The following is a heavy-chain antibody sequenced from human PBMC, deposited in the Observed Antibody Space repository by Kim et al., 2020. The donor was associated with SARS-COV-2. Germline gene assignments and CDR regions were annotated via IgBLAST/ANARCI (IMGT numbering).Heavy chain of an antibody. V-gene: IGHV1-3*01. CDR1: GYTFTSYA. Sequence: ASVKVSCKASGYTFTSYAMHWVRQAPGQRLEWMGWINAGNGNTKYSQKFQGRVTITRDTSASTAYMELSSLRSEDTAVYYCAAPYCSSTSCYRSEYFQHWGQGTLVTVSS. D-gene: IGHD2-2*01. CDR2: INAGNGNT. CDR3: AAPYCSSTSCYRSEYFQH. J-gene: IGHJ1*01.